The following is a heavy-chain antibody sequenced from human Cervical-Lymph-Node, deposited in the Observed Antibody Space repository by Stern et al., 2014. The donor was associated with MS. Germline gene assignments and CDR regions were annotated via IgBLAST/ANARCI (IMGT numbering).Heavy chain of an antibody. CDR1: GFSLSTSGVA. CDR3: SWYGGYFDY. V-gene: IGHV2-5*02. D-gene: IGHD6-13*01. Sequence: QVTLKESGPTLVKPTQTLTLTCTFSGFSLSTSGVAVGWIRQPPGKALEWLALIYWDDDKRYSPSLKSRLTITRDTSKNQMVLTMTNMDPVDTATYGSSWYGGYFDYWGQGTLVTVSS. J-gene: IGHJ4*02. CDR2: IYWDDDK.